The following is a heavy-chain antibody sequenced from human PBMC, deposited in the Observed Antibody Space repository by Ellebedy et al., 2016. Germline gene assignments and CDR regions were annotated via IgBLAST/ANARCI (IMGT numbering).Heavy chain of an antibody. V-gene: IGHV3-23*01. CDR3: ARGWDYGFNS. D-gene: IGHD3-16*01. Sequence: GGSLRLSXAASGFSFSSYAMSWVRQAPGKGLEWVSSVSGSGETTYYTDSVKGRFTISRDNARNSLYLQMTSLRDEDTAVYYCARGWDYGFNSWGQGTLVTVSS. CDR1: GFSFSSYA. CDR2: VSGSGETT. J-gene: IGHJ5*01.